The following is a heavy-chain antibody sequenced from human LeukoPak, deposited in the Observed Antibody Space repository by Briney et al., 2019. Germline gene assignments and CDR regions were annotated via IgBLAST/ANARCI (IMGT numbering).Heavy chain of an antibody. Sequence: PSETLSLTCTVSGGSISSYYWTWIRQPPGKGLEWIGLIYYSGRTNYNPSLKSRVTISVDTSKNQFSLKLSSVTAADTAVYYCARVRNYYDTSGYYALDYWGQGTLVTVSS. CDR1: GGSISSYY. D-gene: IGHD3-22*01. V-gene: IGHV4-59*01. J-gene: IGHJ4*02. CDR3: ARVRNYYDTSGYYALDY. CDR2: IYYSGRT.